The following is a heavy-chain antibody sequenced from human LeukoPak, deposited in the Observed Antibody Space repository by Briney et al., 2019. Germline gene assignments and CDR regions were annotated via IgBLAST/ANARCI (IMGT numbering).Heavy chain of an antibody. J-gene: IGHJ5*01. CDR3: PKAGTYYYGSGSSFDP. V-gene: IGHV1-18*01. Sequence: ASVKVSCKASGYTFTSYGISWVRQAPGQGLEWMGWISAYNGSTNYAQKLQGRVTMSTDTSTSTAYIELWSLRSDETAVYYCPKAGTYYYGSGSSFDPWGQGTLVTVSS. CDR1: GYTFTSYG. CDR2: ISAYNGST. D-gene: IGHD3-10*01.